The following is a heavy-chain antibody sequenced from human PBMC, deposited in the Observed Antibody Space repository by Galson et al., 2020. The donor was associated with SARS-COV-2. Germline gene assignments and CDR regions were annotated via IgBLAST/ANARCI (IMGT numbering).Heavy chain of an antibody. V-gene: IGHV3-33*01. Sequence: GESLKISCAASGFTFSSYGMHWVRQDPGKGLEWVAVIWYDGSNKYYADSVKGRFTISRDNSKNTLYLQMNSLRAEDTAVYYCAATLWFGEGIDYWGQGTLVTVSS. J-gene: IGHJ4*02. CDR2: IWYDGSNK. CDR3: AATLWFGEGIDY. D-gene: IGHD3-10*01. CDR1: GFTFSSYG.